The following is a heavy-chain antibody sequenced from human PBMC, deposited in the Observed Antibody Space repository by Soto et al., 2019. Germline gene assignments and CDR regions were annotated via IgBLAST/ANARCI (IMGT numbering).Heavy chain of an antibody. CDR3: AGYGEYEGRNI. J-gene: IGHJ3*02. D-gene: IGHD4-17*01. V-gene: IGHV4-31*03. Sequence: QVQLQESGPGLVKPSQTLSLTCTVSGGSISGGGYYWSWIRQHPGKGLEWIGHLYYSGSTYYNPSLESRVSISVDTSKNHFSLKLSSVPAADTAVYYCAGYGEYEGRNIWGQGTMVTVSS. CDR1: GGSISGGGYY. CDR2: LYYSGST.